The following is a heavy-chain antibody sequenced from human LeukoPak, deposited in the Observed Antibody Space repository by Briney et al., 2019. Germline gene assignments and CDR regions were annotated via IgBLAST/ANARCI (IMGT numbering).Heavy chain of an antibody. CDR1: GGSFSGYY. CDR3: ARGQLAYYYYYYGMDV. V-gene: IGHV4-59*01. Sequence: SETLSLTCAVYGGSFSGYYWSWIRQPPGKGLEWIGYIYYSGSTNYNPSLKSRVTISVDTSKNQFSLKLSSVTAADTAVYYCARGQLAYYYYYYGMDVWGQGTTVTVSS. CDR2: IYYSGST. J-gene: IGHJ6*02. D-gene: IGHD2-2*01.